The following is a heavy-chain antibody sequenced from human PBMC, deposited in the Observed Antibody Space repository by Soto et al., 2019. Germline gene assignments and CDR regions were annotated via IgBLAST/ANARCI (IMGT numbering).Heavy chain of an antibody. V-gene: IGHV1-69*13. CDR2: IIPFFGTA. CDR1: GGTFSTFG. Sequence: SVKVSCKASGGTFSTFGISWVRHAPGQGLEWMGGIIPFFGTARYSQKFEDRITITADESTNTVYMDLRSLTSEDTAIYYCAKSAPMDAGDKYYYDFWGQGALVTVSS. D-gene: IGHD4-17*01. CDR3: AKSAPMDAGDKYYYDF. J-gene: IGHJ4*02.